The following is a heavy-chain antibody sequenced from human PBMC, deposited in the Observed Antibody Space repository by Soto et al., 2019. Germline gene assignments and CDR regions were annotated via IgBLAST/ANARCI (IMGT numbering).Heavy chain of an antibody. CDR3: ATDPGHGAFDY. D-gene: IGHD3-10*01. CDR1: GGTFSSYA. Sequence: SVKVSCKASGGTFSSYAISWVRQAPGQGLEWMGGIIPIFGTTNYAQKFQGRVTMTEDASTNTAYMELSSLRSEDTAVYYCATDPGHGAFDYWGQGTLVTVSS. CDR2: IIPIFGTT. J-gene: IGHJ4*02. V-gene: IGHV1-69*13.